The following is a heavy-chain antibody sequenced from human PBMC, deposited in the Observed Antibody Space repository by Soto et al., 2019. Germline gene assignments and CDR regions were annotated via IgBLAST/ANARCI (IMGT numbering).Heavy chain of an antibody. CDR3: ARDQAPHYYGSGNYDAFDI. J-gene: IGHJ3*02. Sequence: GGSLRLSCAASGFTFSSYSMNWVRQAPGKGLEWVSYISSSSSTIYYADSVKGRFIISRDNAKNSLYLQMNSLRAEDTAVYYCARDQAPHYYGSGNYDAFDIWGQGTMVTVSS. V-gene: IGHV3-48*01. D-gene: IGHD3-10*01. CDR2: ISSSSSTI. CDR1: GFTFSSYS.